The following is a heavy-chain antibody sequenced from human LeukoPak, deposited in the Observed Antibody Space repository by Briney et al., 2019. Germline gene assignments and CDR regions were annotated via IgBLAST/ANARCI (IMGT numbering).Heavy chain of an antibody. CDR2: INYSGST. Sequence: SETLSLTCAVYGGSFSGYYWSWIRQPPGKGLEWIGEINYSGSTNYNPSLKSRVTISVDTSKNQFSLKLSSVTAAATAVYYCARGQITMVRGVKCRRFDPWGPGNPVTVSS. CDR1: GGSFSGYY. V-gene: IGHV4-34*01. CDR3: ARGQITMVRGVKCRRFDP. D-gene: IGHD3-10*01. J-gene: IGHJ5*02.